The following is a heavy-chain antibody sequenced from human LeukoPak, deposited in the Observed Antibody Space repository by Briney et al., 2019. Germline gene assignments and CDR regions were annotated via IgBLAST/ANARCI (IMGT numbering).Heavy chain of an antibody. V-gene: IGHV4-30-4*07. CDR2: IYYSGST. D-gene: IGHD3-22*01. J-gene: IGHJ6*03. CDR3: ARINYYDSSGYYVSYYYYYYMDV. CDR1: GGSISSGGYS. Sequence: SETLSLTCAVSGGSISSGGYSWSWIRQPPGKGLEWIGYIYYSGSTYYNPSLKSRVTISVDTSKNQFSLKLSSVTAADTAVYYCARINYYDSSGYYVSYYYYYYMDVWGKGTTVTVSS.